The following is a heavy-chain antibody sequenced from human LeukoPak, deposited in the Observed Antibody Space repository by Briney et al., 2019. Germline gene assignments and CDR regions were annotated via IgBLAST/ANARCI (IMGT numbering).Heavy chain of an antibody. J-gene: IGHJ4*02. D-gene: IGHD1-26*01. V-gene: IGHV3-7*01. CDR3: ARELLGGRADFDY. CDR1: GFTFRNYW. CDR2: IKEDGSEK. Sequence: GGSLRLSCGAPGFTFRNYWMSWVRQTPGKGLEWVANIKEDGSEKNYVDSVKGRFTISRDNAKNSLYLQMNSLRAEDTAVYYCARELLGGRADFDYWGQGTLVTVSS.